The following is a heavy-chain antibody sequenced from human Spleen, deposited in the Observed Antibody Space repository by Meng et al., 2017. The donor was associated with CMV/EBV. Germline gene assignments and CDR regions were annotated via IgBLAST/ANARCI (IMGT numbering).Heavy chain of an antibody. CDR1: AYTFPSSW. CDR2: IYPGASDT. D-gene: IGHD3-16*01. J-gene: IGHJ5*02. CDR3: ARRGGTDFDP. Sequence: SCKVLAYTFPSSWIGWVRQMPGKGLEWMGIIYPGASDTRYRPSFQGQVTISADKSISTAYLQWSSLKASDTAMYYCARRGGTDFDPWGQGTLVTVSS. V-gene: IGHV5-51*01.